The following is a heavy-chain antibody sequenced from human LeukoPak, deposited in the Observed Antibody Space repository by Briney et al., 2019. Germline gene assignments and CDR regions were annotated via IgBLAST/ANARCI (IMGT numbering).Heavy chain of an antibody. Sequence: PGGSLRLSCAASGFTFSSYGMHWVRQAPGKGLVWVAVVWDDGSSQNYADSVKGRFTISRDNSKNLVFLQMNSLRAEDTAVYYCARDEGDGARVYWGQGTLVTVSS. CDR3: ARDEGDGARVY. J-gene: IGHJ4*02. D-gene: IGHD5-24*01. V-gene: IGHV3-33*01. CDR1: GFTFSSYG. CDR2: VWDDGSSQ.